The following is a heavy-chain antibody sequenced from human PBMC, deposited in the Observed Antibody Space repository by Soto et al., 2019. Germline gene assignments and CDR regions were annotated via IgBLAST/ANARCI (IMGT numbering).Heavy chain of an antibody. CDR2: ISSTTNYI. V-gene: IGHV3-21*01. Sequence: GGSPRLSCAASGLTFTRYSMNWVGQSPGKGLEWVSSISSTTNYIYYADSMKGRFTVSRDNAKNSVYLEMNSLSAEDTALYYCARESEDLTSNFDYWGQGTLVTVSS. CDR3: ARESEDLTSNFDY. CDR1: GLTFTRYS. J-gene: IGHJ4*02.